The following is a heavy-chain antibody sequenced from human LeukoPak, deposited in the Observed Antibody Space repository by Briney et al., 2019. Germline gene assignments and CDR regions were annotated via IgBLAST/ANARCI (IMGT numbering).Heavy chain of an antibody. CDR2: INRDGSTT. J-gene: IGHJ4*02. V-gene: IGHV3-74*01. CDR1: GFTFSSYW. CDR3: ARRSSGSPPYYFDY. D-gene: IGHD1-26*01. Sequence: GGSLRLSCAASGFTFSSYWMHWVRQAPGKGLVRVSRINRDGSTTNYADSVKGRFTISRDNAKNTLYLQMNSLRAEDTAVYYCARRSSGSPPYYFDYWGQGTLVTVSS.